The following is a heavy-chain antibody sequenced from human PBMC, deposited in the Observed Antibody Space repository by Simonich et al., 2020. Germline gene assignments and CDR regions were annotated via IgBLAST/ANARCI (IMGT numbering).Heavy chain of an antibody. V-gene: IGHV3-21*01. Sequence: EVQLVASGGVLFKPGGSLILSCAAFGFTFSSYSMNWGRQAPWKGLGGGHTIRSSSGYIYDADSVKGRFTISRDNANNSLYLQMNSLRAEDTAVYYCARKRFLEWFFDYWGQGTLVTVSS. D-gene: IGHD3-3*01. CDR3: ARKRFLEWFFDY. CDR1: GFTFSSYS. CDR2: IRSSSGYI. J-gene: IGHJ4*02.